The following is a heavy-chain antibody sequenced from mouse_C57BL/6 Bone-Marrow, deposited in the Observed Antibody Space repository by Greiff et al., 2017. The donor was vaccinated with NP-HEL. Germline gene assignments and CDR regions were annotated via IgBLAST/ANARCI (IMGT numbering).Heavy chain of an antibody. J-gene: IGHJ2*01. CDR1: GYTFTSYT. Sequence: ESGAELARPGASVKMSCKASGYTFTSYTMHWVKQRPGQGLEWIGYINPSSGYTKYNQKFKDKATLTADKSSSTAYMQLSSLTSEDSAVYYCARVLYYGNRFDYWGQGTTLTVSS. V-gene: IGHV1-4*01. D-gene: IGHD2-1*01. CDR3: ARVLYYGNRFDY. CDR2: INPSSGYT.